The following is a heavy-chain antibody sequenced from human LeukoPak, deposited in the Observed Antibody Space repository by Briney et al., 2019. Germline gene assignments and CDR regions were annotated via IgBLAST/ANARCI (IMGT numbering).Heavy chain of an antibody. V-gene: IGHV4-59*01. CDR1: GVSISSYY. Sequence: PSETLSLTCTVSGVSISSYYWSWLRQPPGKGLEWIGYIYYSGSTNYNPSLKSRVTISVDTSKNQFSLKLSSVTAADTAVYYCARQYSYGSNWFDPWGQGTLVTVSS. D-gene: IGHD5-18*01. J-gene: IGHJ5*02. CDR3: ARQYSYGSNWFDP. CDR2: IYYSGST.